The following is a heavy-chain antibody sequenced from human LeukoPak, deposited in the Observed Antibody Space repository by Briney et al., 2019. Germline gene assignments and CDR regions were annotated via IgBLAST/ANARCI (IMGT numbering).Heavy chain of an antibody. J-gene: IGHJ4*02. Sequence: GGSLRLSCAASGFAFSRYGIVWVRQAPGRGLDWVSGISGSGGNTYYGDSVKGRFTISRDNSKNTAYLQMNSLRAEDTAVYYCAKAQGYLDYWGQGTLATVSS. CDR3: AKAQGYLDY. CDR2: ISGSGGNT. CDR1: GFAFSRYG. V-gene: IGHV3-23*01.